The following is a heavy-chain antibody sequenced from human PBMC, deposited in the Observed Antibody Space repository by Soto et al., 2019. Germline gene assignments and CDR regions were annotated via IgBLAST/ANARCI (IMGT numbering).Heavy chain of an antibody. J-gene: IGHJ4*02. Sequence: QVQLMQSGAEVKKPGASVTISCKASGYTFTSYYIHWVRQAPRQGLELMAIINPSGGSTNYAHKFQGRVTVTMDTSTSTVNMELSSLSSEDTAVYYCARDLTAADYWGQGTLVTVSS. CDR1: GYTFTSYY. CDR3: ARDLTAADY. D-gene: IGHD2-21*02. CDR2: INPSGGST. V-gene: IGHV1-46*01.